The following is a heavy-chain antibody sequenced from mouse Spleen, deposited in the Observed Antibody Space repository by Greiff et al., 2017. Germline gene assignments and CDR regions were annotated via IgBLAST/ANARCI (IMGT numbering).Heavy chain of an antibody. D-gene: IGHD4-1*01. CDR2: IYPRSGNT. Sequence: QVHVKQSGAELARPGASVKLSCKASGYTFTSYGISWVKQRTGQGLEWIGEIYPRSGNTYYNEKFKGKATLTADKSSSTAYMELRSLTSEDSAVYFCATGFDYWGQGTTLTVSS. V-gene: IGHV1-81*01. CDR1: GYTFTSYG. CDR3: ATGFDY. J-gene: IGHJ2*01.